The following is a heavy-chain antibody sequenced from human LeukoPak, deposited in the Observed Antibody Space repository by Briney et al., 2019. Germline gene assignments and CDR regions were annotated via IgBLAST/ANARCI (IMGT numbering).Heavy chain of an antibody. J-gene: IGHJ4*02. CDR2: IKQDGSEK. V-gene: IGHV3-7*01. CDR3: ARAGIVATILGAYYFDY. D-gene: IGHD5-12*01. CDR1: GFTFSSYW. Sequence: PGGSLRLSCAASGFTFSSYWMSWVRQAPGKGLEWVANIKQDGSEKYYVDSVKGRFTISRDNAKNSLYLQMNSLRAEDTAVYYCARAGIVATILGAYYFDYWGQGTLVTVSS.